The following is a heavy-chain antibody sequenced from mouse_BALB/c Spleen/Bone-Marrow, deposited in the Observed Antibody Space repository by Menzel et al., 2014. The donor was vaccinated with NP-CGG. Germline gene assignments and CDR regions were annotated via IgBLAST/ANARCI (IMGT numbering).Heavy chain of an antibody. Sequence: EVQVVESGGGLVQPGGSLKLSCAASGFTFSSYGMSWVRQTPDKRLELVATINSNGGSTYYPDSVKGRFTISRDNAKNTLYLQMSSLKSEDTAMYYCARDPLYYYAWGQGTLVTVPA. CDR1: GFTFSSYG. CDR2: INSNGGST. J-gene: IGHJ3*01. V-gene: IGHV5-6-3*01. CDR3: ARDPLYYYA. D-gene: IGHD1-1*01.